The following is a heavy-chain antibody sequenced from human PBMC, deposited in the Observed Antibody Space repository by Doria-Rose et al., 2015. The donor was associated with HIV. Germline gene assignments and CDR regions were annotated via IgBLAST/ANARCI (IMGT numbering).Heavy chain of an antibody. CDR2: ISSSSEYM. D-gene: IGHD3-22*01. Sequence: EVQLVESGGGLVKPGGSLRLSCAASGFTFSRYSMNWVRQAPGKGLEWVSSISSSSEYMYYVDSVQGRFTISRDNAKNSVYLQMNSLRTEDTAVYYCARDHYDSGGYYRDWGQGTRGNVSA. J-gene: IGHJ4*02. CDR3: ARDHYDSGGYYRD. V-gene: IGHV3-21*03. CDR1: GFTFSRYS.